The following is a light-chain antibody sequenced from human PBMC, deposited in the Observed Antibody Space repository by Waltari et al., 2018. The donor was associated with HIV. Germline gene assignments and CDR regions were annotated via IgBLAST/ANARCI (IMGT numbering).Light chain of an antibody. CDR1: SSNIGTND. Sequence: QSVLTQPPSASATPRQRVTISCSGSSSNIGTNDVFCYQQLPGTAPKLLIFRDNERPSGVPDRFSGSRSGTSASLVISGLRSEDEAEYYCAAWDDSLNGFYVFGSGTRVTVL. CDR2: RDN. J-gene: IGLJ1*01. CDR3: AAWDDSLNGFYV. V-gene: IGLV1-47*01.